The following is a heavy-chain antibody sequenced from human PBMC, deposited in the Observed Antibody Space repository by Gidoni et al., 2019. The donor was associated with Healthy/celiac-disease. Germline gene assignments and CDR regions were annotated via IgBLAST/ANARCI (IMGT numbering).Heavy chain of an antibody. D-gene: IGHD3-10*01. CDR1: GFTFSSYS. Sequence: EVQLVESGGGLVKPGGSLRLSCAASGFTFSSYSMNWVRQAPGKGLEWVSSISSSSSYIYYADSVKGRFTISRDNAKNSLYLQMNSLRAEDTAVYYCARDAVIGSYSGMDVWGQGTTVTVSS. CDR2: ISSSSSYI. CDR3: ARDAVIGSYSGMDV. V-gene: IGHV3-21*01. J-gene: IGHJ6*02.